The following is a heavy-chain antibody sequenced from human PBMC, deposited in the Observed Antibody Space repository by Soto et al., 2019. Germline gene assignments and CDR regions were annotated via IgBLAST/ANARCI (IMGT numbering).Heavy chain of an antibody. D-gene: IGHD2-15*01. V-gene: IGHV4-59*08. CDR1: GGSISSYY. Sequence: QVQLQESGPGLVKPSETLSLTCTVSGGSISSYYWSWIRQPPGKGLEWLGYIYYSGSTNYNPSLKSRVTISVDTSKNQFSLKLSSVTAADTAVYYCASLAGGCSGGSCSFWWFDPWGQGTLVTVSS. CDR2: IYYSGST. CDR3: ASLAGGCSGGSCSFWWFDP. J-gene: IGHJ5*02.